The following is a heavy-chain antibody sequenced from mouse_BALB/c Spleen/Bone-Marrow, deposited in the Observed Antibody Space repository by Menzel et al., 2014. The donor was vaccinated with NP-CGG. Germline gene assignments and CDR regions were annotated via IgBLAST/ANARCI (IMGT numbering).Heavy chain of an antibody. J-gene: IGHJ4*01. Sequence: SGAELVKPGASVKLPCKASGYTFTNYWMHWVKQRPGQGLEWIGEIDPSDSYSNYNQNFKGKATLTVDKSSSTAYMQLTILAAEDSAVCCCARRVLYYYAMDYWGQGTSGTGAS. CDR2: IDPSDSYS. CDR3: ARRVLYYYAMDY. CDR1: GYTFTNYW. D-gene: IGHD2-3*01. V-gene: IGHV1-69*02.